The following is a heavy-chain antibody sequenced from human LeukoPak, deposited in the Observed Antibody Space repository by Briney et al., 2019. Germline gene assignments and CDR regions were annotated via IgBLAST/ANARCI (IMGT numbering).Heavy chain of an antibody. CDR1: GFTFSSHA. D-gene: IGHD3-22*01. Sequence: QPGGSLRLSCAASGFTFSSHAMSWVRQAPGKGLEWVSAISGSGGSTYYADSVKGRFTISRDNSKNTLYLQMNSLRAEDTAVYYCAKNSGAEYDSSGYYPEYFQHWGQGTLVTVSS. CDR2: ISGSGGST. J-gene: IGHJ1*01. CDR3: AKNSGAEYDSSGYYPEYFQH. V-gene: IGHV3-23*01.